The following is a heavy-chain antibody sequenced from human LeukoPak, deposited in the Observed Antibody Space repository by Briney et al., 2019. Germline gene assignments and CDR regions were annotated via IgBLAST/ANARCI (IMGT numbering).Heavy chain of an antibody. CDR2: INPNTGGT. V-gene: IGHV1-2*02. CDR3: ARDLEWVLRSPPNYYYMDV. Sequence: VASVKVSCKASGYTLSGYYMHWVRQAPGQGLEWMGWINPNTGGTNYAQKFQGRVTMTTDTSTSTAYMELRSLRSDDTAVYYCARDLEWVLRSPPNYYYMDVWGKGTTVTVSS. J-gene: IGHJ6*03. D-gene: IGHD3-3*01. CDR1: GYTLSGYY.